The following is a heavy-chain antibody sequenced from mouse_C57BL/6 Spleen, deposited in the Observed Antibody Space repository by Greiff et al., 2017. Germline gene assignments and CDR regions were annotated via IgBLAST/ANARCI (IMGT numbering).Heavy chain of an antibody. J-gene: IGHJ2*01. CDR3: AREGDYYGSLDY. D-gene: IGHD1-1*01. Sequence: QVQLQQPGTELVKPGASVKLSCKASGYTFTSYLMHWVKQRPGQGLEWIGNINPSNGGTNYNEKFKSKATLTVEKSSSTGYLELSRLTSDDSAVYCGAREGDYYGSLDYWGQGTTLTVSS. CDR1: GYTFTSYL. V-gene: IGHV1-53*01. CDR2: INPSNGGT.